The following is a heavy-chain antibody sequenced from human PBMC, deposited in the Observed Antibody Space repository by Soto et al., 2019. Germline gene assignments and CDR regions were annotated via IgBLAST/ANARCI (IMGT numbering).Heavy chain of an antibody. CDR2: IYYSGST. Sequence: SETLSLTCTLSGGSISSYYWSWIRQPPGKGLEWIGYIYYSGSTNYNPSPKSRVTISIDTSKNQFSLRLRSVTAAAAAVYYCARGPARAWYGFDVWGQGTMVTVSS. CDR1: GGSISSYY. V-gene: IGHV4-59*01. J-gene: IGHJ6*02. CDR3: ARGPARAWYGFDV.